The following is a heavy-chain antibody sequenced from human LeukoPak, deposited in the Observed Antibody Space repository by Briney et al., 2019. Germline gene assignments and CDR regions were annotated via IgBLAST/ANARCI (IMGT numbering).Heavy chain of an antibody. Sequence: ASVKVSCKASGYVFTHYGISWVRQAPGQGLEWMGRIVVYDGKTNYAQRLQGRVTMTTDTSTSTAYMELRSLRYDDTAVYYCARDFIGPAASYWGQGTLVTVSS. CDR2: IVVYDGKT. V-gene: IGHV1-18*01. CDR3: ARDFIGPAASY. CDR1: GYVFTHYG. J-gene: IGHJ4*02. D-gene: IGHD2-2*01.